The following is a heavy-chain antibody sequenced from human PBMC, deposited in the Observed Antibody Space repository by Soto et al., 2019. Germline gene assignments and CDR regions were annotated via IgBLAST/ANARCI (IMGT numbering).Heavy chain of an antibody. CDR1: GYTFTAYN. CDR2: INTANGDT. CDR3: ARDTGGRWEINYFDY. D-gene: IGHD1-26*01. V-gene: IGHV1-3*04. Sequence: QVHHVQSGAEVKKPGASVKVSCKASGYTFTAYNMHWLRQAPGQTLEWMGWINTANGDTRYSQNFQGRATLARDTSASTVYVEMSSLTSEDTAVYYCARDTGGRWEINYFDYWGQGTLVAVSS. J-gene: IGHJ4*02.